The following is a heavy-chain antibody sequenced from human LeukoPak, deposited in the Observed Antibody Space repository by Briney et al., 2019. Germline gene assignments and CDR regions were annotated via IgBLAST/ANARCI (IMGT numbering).Heavy chain of an antibody. V-gene: IGHV3-64*01. CDR3: ARDHKRWLGYYFDY. D-gene: IGHD6-19*01. J-gene: IGHJ4*02. Sequence: GGSLRLSCAASGFTFSSYAMHWVRQAPGKGLEYVSAISSNGGSTYYANSVKGRFTISRDNSKNTLYLQMGSLRAEDTAVYYCARDHKRWLGYYFDYWGQGTLVTVSS. CDR2: ISSNGGST. CDR1: GFTFSSYA.